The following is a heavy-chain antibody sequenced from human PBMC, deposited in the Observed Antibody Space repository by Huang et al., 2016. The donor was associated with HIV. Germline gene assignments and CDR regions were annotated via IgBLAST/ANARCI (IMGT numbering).Heavy chain of an antibody. CDR2: IRYDGSNK. V-gene: IGHV3-30*02. D-gene: IGHD3-10*01. Sequence: QVQLVESGGGVVQPGGSPRLSCAASGFTFSSYGMHWVRQAPGKGLEWVAFIRYDGSNKYYADSGRGRFTISRDNSKNTLYLQMNSLRAEDTAVYYCAKGSMANAFDIWGQGTMVTVSS. J-gene: IGHJ3*02. CDR1: GFTFSSYG. CDR3: AKGSMANAFDI.